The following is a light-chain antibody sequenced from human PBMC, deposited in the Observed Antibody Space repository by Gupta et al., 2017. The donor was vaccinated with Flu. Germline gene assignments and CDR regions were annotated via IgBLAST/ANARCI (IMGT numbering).Light chain of an antibody. CDR1: QSVSSN. CDR3: QQYNNWPPWT. J-gene: IGKJ1*01. V-gene: IGKV3-15*01. Sequence: EIVMTQSPATLSVSPGERATLSCRPSQSVSSNLAWHQQKPGQAPRLLIYGASTRATGIPARFSGSGSGTEFTLTISSLQSEDFAVYYCQQYNNWPPWTFGQGTKVEIK. CDR2: GAS.